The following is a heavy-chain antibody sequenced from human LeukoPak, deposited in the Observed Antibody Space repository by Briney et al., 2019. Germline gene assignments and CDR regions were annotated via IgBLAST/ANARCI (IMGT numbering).Heavy chain of an antibody. J-gene: IGHJ4*02. V-gene: IGHV1-2*02. D-gene: IGHD6-19*01. Sequence: ASVKVSCKASGYTFTDYYMHWVRQAPGQGLEGMGWINPSSGGTNYAQNFQGRVTMTRDTSISTAYMELSSLRSDDTAVFYCARSSTSGWYVGGLDYWGQGTLVTVSS. CDR1: GYTFTDYY. CDR2: INPSSGGT. CDR3: ARSSTSGWYVGGLDY.